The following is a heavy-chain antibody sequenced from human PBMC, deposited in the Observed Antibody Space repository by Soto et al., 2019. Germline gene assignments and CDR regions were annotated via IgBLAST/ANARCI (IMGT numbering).Heavy chain of an antibody. J-gene: IGHJ6*02. Sequence: PSETLSLTCTVSGGSISSSSYYWGWIRQPPGKRQEWIGSIYYSGSTYYNPSLKNRVTISVDTSKNQFSLKLSSVTAADTAVYYCAHLSRGVRGFYYYYYGMDVWGQGTTVTVSS. D-gene: IGHD3-10*01. CDR1: GGSISSSSYY. CDR3: AHLSRGVRGFYYYYYGMDV. V-gene: IGHV4-39*01. CDR2: IYYSGST.